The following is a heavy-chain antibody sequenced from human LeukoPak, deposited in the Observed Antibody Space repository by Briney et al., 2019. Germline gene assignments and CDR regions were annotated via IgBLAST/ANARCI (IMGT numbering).Heavy chain of an antibody. J-gene: IGHJ3*02. D-gene: IGHD5-12*01. V-gene: IGHV1-3*03. CDR2: INPGYGNT. Sequence: GASVKVSCKASGYSFSNYAIYWVRQAPGQRLEGMGWINPGYGNTKYSQEFRGRVTITRDTSASTAYMELSSLRSDDMAVYYCARSRGHYSGYANDAFDIWGQGTMVTVSS. CDR3: ARSRGHYSGYANDAFDI. CDR1: GYSFSNYA.